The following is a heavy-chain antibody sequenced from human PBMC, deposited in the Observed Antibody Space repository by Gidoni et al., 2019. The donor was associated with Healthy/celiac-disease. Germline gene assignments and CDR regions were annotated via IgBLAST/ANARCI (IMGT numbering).Heavy chain of an antibody. Sequence: QVQLQQWGAGLLKPSETLSLTCAVYGGSFSGYYWSWIRQPPGKGLEWIGEINHSGSTNYNPSLKSRVTISVDTSKNQFSLKLSSVTAADTAVYYCARGRSPGKAEYWGQGTLVTVSS. J-gene: IGHJ4*02. D-gene: IGHD1-1*01. CDR1: GGSFSGYY. V-gene: IGHV4-34*01. CDR2: INHSGST. CDR3: ARGRSPGKAEY.